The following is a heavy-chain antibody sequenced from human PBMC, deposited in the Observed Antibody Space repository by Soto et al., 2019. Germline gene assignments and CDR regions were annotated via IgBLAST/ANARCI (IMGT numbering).Heavy chain of an antibody. CDR3: VRDPSGSGWAFDY. D-gene: IGHD6-19*01. Sequence: QVQLVESGGGVVQPGRSLRLSCVASGFTYSRDAMHWVRQAPGKGLEWVAMIWYDGSKKYYTDPVKGRFTISRDNSRNTLDLQMNSLRAEDTAVYYCVRDPSGSGWAFDYWGQGTLVTVSS. V-gene: IGHV3-33*01. CDR1: GFTYSRDA. J-gene: IGHJ4*02. CDR2: IWYDGSKK.